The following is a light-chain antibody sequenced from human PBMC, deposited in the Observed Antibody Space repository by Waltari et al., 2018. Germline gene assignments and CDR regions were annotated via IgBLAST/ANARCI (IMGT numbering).Light chain of an antibody. CDR2: DVR. V-gene: IGLV2-14*03. CDR3: TSYRSTNTRVI. J-gene: IGLJ2*01. Sequence: QSALTQPDSVSGSPGQSITISCTGINGDVGGYYYVSWYQQYQGKAPKLLIYDVRHRPSVVSSRFSASKSGNTASLTISVLQTEDEADYYCTSYRSTNTRVIFGGGTKLAVL. CDR1: NGDVGGYYY.